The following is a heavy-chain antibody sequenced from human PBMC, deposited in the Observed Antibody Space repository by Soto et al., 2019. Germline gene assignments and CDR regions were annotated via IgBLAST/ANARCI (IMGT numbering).Heavy chain of an antibody. D-gene: IGHD3-3*01. Sequence: QLVESGGGLVTPGTSVTLSCVGSGFSFTAAWMNWVRQAPGTGLEWVGRIKSRGNGGTTDYSATVKGRFTISRDDSKNTVYLQMDSLKTEDTDVYFCSKQRGPSGFSYYGLEVWGQGSTVTVTS. V-gene: IGHV3-15*07. CDR2: IKSRGNGGTT. CDR3: SKQRGPSGFSYYGLEV. CDR1: GFSFTAAW. J-gene: IGHJ6*01.